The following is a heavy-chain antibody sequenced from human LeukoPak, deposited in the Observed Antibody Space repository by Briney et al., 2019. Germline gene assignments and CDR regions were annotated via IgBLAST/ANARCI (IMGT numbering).Heavy chain of an antibody. D-gene: IGHD1-26*01. Sequence: GGSLRLSCAASGFTFSSYSMNWVRQAPGKGLEWVSYISSSSSTIYYADSVKGRFTISRDNAKNSLYLQMNSLRAEDTAVYYCARDGWELHGYYMDVWGKGTTVTVSS. CDR2: ISSSSSTI. V-gene: IGHV3-48*01. CDR3: ARDGWELHGYYMDV. J-gene: IGHJ6*03. CDR1: GFTFSSYS.